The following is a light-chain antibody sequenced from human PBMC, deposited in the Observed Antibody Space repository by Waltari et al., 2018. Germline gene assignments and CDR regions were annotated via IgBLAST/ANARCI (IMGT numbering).Light chain of an antibody. V-gene: IGKV3-15*01. CDR1: QSVSST. CDR3: QQYYNWLWT. Sequence: EIVMTQSPATLSVSLGERATPSCRASQSVSSTLAWYQQRPGQAPRLLIDGASTRATGVPARFSGSGSGTEFTLTISSLQSEDFAIYYCQQYYNWLWTFGQGTKVEIK. CDR2: GAS. J-gene: IGKJ1*01.